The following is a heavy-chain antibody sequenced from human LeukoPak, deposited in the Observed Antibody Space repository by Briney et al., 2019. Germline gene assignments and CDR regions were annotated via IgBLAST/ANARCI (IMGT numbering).Heavy chain of an antibody. CDR3: AREYTAMAYDY. V-gene: IGHV3-30*07. CDR2: ISYDGSNK. D-gene: IGHD5-18*01. Sequence: AGGSLRLSCEASGFKFFTFAMHWVRRAPGKGLEWVAIISYDGSNKYYGDSVKGRFTISRDNAKNSLYLQMNNLRVDDSAVYYCAREYTAMAYDYWGQGNLVTVSS. J-gene: IGHJ4*02. CDR1: GFKFFTFA.